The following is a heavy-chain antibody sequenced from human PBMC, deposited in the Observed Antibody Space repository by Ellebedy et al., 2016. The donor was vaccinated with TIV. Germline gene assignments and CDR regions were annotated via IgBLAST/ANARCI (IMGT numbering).Heavy chain of an antibody. CDR2: IYPGDSDN. D-gene: IGHD3-3*02. Sequence: GGSLRLSCKGSGYSFTSYWIGWVRQMPGKGLEWMGIIYPGDSDNRYSQSFQGQVTISADKSISTAYLQWSSLKASDTAMYYCARQRIGYYYYYGMDVWGQGTTVTVSS. CDR3: ARQRIGYYYYYGMDV. V-gene: IGHV5-51*01. J-gene: IGHJ6*02. CDR1: GYSFTSYW.